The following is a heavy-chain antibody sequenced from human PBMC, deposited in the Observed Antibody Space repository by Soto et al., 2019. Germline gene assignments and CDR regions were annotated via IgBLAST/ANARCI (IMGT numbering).Heavy chain of an antibody. J-gene: IGHJ3*02. D-gene: IGHD1-26*01. CDR1: GGTFSSYA. Sequence: SVKVSCKASGGTFSSYAISWVRQAPGQGLEWMGGIIPIFGTANYAQKFQGRVTITADESTSTAYMELSSLRSEDTAVYYCARLWGSYPDQYAFDIWGQGTMVTVSS. CDR3: ARLWGSYPDQYAFDI. CDR2: IIPIFGTA. V-gene: IGHV1-69*13.